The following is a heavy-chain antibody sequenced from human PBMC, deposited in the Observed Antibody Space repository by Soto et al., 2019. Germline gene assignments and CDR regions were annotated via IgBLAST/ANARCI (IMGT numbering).Heavy chain of an antibody. Sequence: PSETLSLTCAVSGGSVGSDNWWNWVRQTPGKGLEWIGEIHRTGSTHYNPSLKSRVTMSLETSKNQVFLNLTSVTAADTALYYGARHSPTHGSGPYWGQGTQVTVSS. CDR3: ARHSPTHGSGPY. CDR1: GGSVGSDNW. CDR2: IHRTGST. D-gene: IGHD3-10*01. V-gene: IGHV4-4*02. J-gene: IGHJ4*02.